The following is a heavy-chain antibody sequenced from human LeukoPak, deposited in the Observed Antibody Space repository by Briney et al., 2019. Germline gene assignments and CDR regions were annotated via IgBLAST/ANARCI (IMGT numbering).Heavy chain of an antibody. CDR3: AREELGTVTTGGAFDI. CDR1: GFTFRNYA. J-gene: IGHJ3*02. V-gene: IGHV4-34*01. CDR2: INHSGST. D-gene: IGHD4-11*01. Sequence: PGGSLRLSCAASGFTFRNYAMNWVRQAPGKGLEWIGEINHSGSTNYNPSLKSRVTISVDTSKNQFSLKLSSVTTADTAVYYCAREELGTVTTGGAFDIWGQGTMVTASS.